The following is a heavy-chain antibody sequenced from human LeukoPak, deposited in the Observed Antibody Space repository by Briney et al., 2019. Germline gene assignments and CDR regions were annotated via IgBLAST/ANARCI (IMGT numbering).Heavy chain of an antibody. CDR2: ITGRGGST. Sequence: GGSLRLSCAASGFTFSSYGMHWVRQAPGKGLEWVSSITGRGGSTYYADSVKGRFTISRDNSKNTVYLQMNSLRAEDTAVYYCAARNGGPYYFDYWGRGTLVTVSS. D-gene: IGHD7-27*01. J-gene: IGHJ4*02. V-gene: IGHV3-23*01. CDR3: AARNGGPYYFDY. CDR1: GFTFSSYG.